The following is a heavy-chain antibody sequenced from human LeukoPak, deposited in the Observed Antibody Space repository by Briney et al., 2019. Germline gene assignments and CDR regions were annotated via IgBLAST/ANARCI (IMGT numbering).Heavy chain of an antibody. J-gene: IGHJ5*02. CDR3: ARGSRITMIVDWFDP. Sequence: SQTLSLTCTVSGGSIRSGDYYWSWIRQPPGKGLEWIGYIYYSGSTYYNPSLKSRVTISVDTSKNQFSLKLSSVTAADTAVYYCARGSRITMIVDWFDPWGQGTLVTVSS. CDR1: GGSIRSGDYY. V-gene: IGHV4-30-4*01. D-gene: IGHD3-22*01. CDR2: IYYSGST.